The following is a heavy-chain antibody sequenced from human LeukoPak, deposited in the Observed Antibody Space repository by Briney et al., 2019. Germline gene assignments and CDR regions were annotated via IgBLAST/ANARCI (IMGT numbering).Heavy chain of an antibody. CDR3: GRGACELHGEGSCYYRRFDS. CDR2: INHTGGS. Sequence: SQTLSLTSALYRVSPSADYCSTVRQPPGHQLEWIGEINHTGGSEYILSLKSRVTISLDTSNTQFSRRLTAVTAADADVYDCGRGACELHGEGSCYYRRFDSWGEGPLVSVSS. V-gene: IGHV4-34*01. J-gene: IGHJ5*01. D-gene: IGHD3-22*01. CDR1: RVSPSADY.